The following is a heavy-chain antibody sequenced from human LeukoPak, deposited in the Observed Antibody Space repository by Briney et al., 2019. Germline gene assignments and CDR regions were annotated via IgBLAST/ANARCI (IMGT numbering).Heavy chain of an antibody. CDR2: ISYDGSK. CDR1: GFTFSSYG. Sequence: PGRSLRLSCAASGFTFSSYGMHWVRQAPGKGLEWVAVISYDGSKYYADSVKGRFTISRDNSKNTLYLQMNSLRAEDTAVYYCAKVSHSSSWYDFGYWGQGTLVTVSS. V-gene: IGHV3-30*18. D-gene: IGHD6-13*01. J-gene: IGHJ4*02. CDR3: AKVSHSSSWYDFGY.